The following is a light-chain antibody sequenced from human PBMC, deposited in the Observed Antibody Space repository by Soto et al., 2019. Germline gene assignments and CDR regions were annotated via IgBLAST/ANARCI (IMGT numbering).Light chain of an antibody. CDR1: QSVSNK. CDR3: QQYNNWPQT. J-gene: IGKJ1*01. Sequence: DIVMTQSPATLSVSPGGRATLSCRASQSVSNKLAWYQQKPGQAPRLLIYAASKRATGILARFSGSGSGTEFTLTIDSLQSEDFAVYYCQQYNNWPQTFGQGT. CDR2: AAS. V-gene: IGKV3-15*01.